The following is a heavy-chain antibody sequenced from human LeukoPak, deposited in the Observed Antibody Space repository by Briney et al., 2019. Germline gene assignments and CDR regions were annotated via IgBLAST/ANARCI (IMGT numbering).Heavy chain of an antibody. D-gene: IGHD6-19*01. CDR1: GGSISNYY. CDR3: AKEERGDSSVWYEDY. Sequence: SETLSLTCTVSGGSISNYYWSWFRQPAGKGLEWIRRIYSSGNTNYNPSLKSRVTMSVDTSKNQFSLKLSSVTAADTAVYYCAKEERGDSSVWYEDYWGQGTLVTVSS. CDR2: IYSSGNT. J-gene: IGHJ4*02. V-gene: IGHV4-4*07.